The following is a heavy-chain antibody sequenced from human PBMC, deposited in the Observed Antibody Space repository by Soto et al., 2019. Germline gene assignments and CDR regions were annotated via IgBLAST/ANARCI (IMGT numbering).Heavy chain of an antibody. CDR2: ISYDGNYI. Sequence: QVQLVESGGGVVQPGASLRLSCEASGFAFSSYAMHWVRQAPGKGLEWVGVISYDGNYIYYADSVKGRFTISRDNSMNTLYVQVNSLRPEDTAVYYCAKGILSATIGPYAMDVWGQGTTVTVSS. CDR3: AKGILSATIGPYAMDV. CDR1: GFAFSSYA. D-gene: IGHD3-16*01. V-gene: IGHV3-30*18. J-gene: IGHJ6*02.